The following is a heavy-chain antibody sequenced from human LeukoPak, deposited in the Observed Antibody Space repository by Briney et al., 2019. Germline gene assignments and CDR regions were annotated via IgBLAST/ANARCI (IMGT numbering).Heavy chain of an antibody. CDR2: MNEYSTTI. J-gene: IGHJ4*02. Sequence: GGSLRLSCAASGFPFNSFWMHWVRHAPGKGLVWVSDMNEYSTTIRYADSVKGRFTISRDNSKNTLYLQMNSLRAEDTAVYYCARNLWDGSGSYYNYWGQGTLVTVSS. V-gene: IGHV3-74*01. D-gene: IGHD3-10*01. CDR1: GFPFNSFW. CDR3: ARNLWDGSGSYYNY.